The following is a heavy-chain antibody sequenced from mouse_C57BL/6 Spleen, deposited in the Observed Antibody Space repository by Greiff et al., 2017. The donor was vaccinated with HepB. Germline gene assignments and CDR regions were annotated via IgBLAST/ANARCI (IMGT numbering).Heavy chain of an antibody. J-gene: IGHJ2*01. CDR1: GYAFSSSW. V-gene: IGHV1-82*01. D-gene: IGHD1-1*01. CDR3: ARDTTHPHYFDY. Sequence: QVQLQQSGPELVKPGASVKISCKASGYAFSSSWMNWVKQRPGKGLEWIGRIYPGDGDTNYNGKFKGKATLTADKSSSTAYMQLSSLTSEDSAVYFCARDTTHPHYFDYWGQGTTLTVSS. CDR2: IYPGDGDT.